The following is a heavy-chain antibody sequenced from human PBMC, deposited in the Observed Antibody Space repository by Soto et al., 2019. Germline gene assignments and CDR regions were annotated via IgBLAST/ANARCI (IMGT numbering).Heavy chain of an antibody. Sequence: SETLSLTCTVSGFSISSGTYYWGWVRQPPGKGLEWIGSIYSSGTTNYNPSLKSRVTISLDTSSNQFSLKLTSATAADTAVYYCARDIRGYSRAFDYWGQGTLVSVSS. CDR2: IYSSGTT. V-gene: IGHV4-39*07. D-gene: IGHD5-12*01. CDR1: GFSISSGTYY. CDR3: ARDIRGYSRAFDY. J-gene: IGHJ4*02.